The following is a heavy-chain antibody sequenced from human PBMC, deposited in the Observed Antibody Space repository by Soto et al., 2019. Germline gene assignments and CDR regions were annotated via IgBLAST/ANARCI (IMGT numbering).Heavy chain of an antibody. V-gene: IGHV4-30-4*01. Sequence: QVQLQESGPGLVEPSQTLSHTCTVSGGSVSSGGYFWSWIRQPPGEGLEWIGHIYNSGSTYSNPSLRGRVTISVDTSKSQFSLKVSSVTAADTAVYYCARGPGADKIDCWGQGTLVTVSS. CDR2: IYNSGST. J-gene: IGHJ4*02. CDR3: ARGPGADKIDC. CDR1: GGSVSSGGYF.